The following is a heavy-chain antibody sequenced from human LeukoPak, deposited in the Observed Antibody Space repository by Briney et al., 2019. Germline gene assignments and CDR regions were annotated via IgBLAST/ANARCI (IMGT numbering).Heavy chain of an antibody. J-gene: IGHJ4*02. D-gene: IGHD2-21*02. Sequence: GALVKVSCKASGYTFTSYGISWVRQAPGQGLEWMGWISAYNGNTNYAQKLRGRVTMTTDTSTSTAYMELRSLRSDDTAVYYCARDQSSGCGGDCYSMDYWGQGTLVTVSS. CDR3: ARDQSSGCGGDCYSMDY. V-gene: IGHV1-18*01. CDR1: GYTFTSYG. CDR2: ISAYNGNT.